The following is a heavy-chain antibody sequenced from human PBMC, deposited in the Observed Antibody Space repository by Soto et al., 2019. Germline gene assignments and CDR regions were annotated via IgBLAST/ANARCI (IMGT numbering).Heavy chain of an antibody. V-gene: IGHV3-15*05. CDR3: AGDVPSSVSGELVY. CDR2: IKSKADGETT. J-gene: IGHJ4*02. CDR1: GFAFSSAW. Sequence: EVQLVESGGGLVRPGESLRLSCATSGFAFSSAWMSWVSQDPGKGLEWVGRIKSKADGETTDYAAPVKGRFTVSRDDSKNVLYMQMTSLIIEDTAVYYCAGDVPSSVSGELVYWGQGTLVTVSS. D-gene: IGHD3-10*01.